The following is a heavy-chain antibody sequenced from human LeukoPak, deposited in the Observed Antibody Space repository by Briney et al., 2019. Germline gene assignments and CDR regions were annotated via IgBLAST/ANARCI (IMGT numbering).Heavy chain of an antibody. CDR1: GGTFSSYA. CDR3: ATRNKGTLGSSFGY. D-gene: IGHD6-13*01. V-gene: IGHV1-69*13. Sequence: SVKVSCKASGGTFSSYAISWVRQAPGQGLEWMGGIIPIFGTANYAQKFQGRVTITADESTSTAYMELSSLRSEDTAVYYCATRNKGTLGSSFGYWGQGTLVTVSS. J-gene: IGHJ4*02. CDR2: IIPIFGTA.